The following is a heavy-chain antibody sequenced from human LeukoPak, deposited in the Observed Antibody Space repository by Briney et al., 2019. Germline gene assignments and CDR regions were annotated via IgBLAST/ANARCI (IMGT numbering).Heavy chain of an antibody. D-gene: IGHD6-19*01. J-gene: IGHJ3*02. CDR2: IYPGDSDT. CDR1: GYSFTSYW. Sequence: GESPKISCKGSGYSFTSYWIGWVRQMPGKGLEWMGSIYPGDSDTTYSPSFQGQVTISVDKSISTAYLQWSSLKASDTAMYYCARLRGLVEGNDAFDIWGQGTMVTVSS. CDR3: ARLRGLVEGNDAFDI. V-gene: IGHV5-51*01.